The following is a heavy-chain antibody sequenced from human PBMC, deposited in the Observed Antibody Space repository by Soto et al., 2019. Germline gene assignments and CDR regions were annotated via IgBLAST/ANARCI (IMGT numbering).Heavy chain of an antibody. V-gene: IGHV1-69*05. D-gene: IGHD6-13*01. J-gene: IGHJ4*02. CDR2: IIPIFGTA. Sequence: SVKVSCKASGGTFSRYAISWVRQAPGQGLEWMGGIIPIFGTANYAQKFQGRVTMTTHTSTRTAYMELTSLKFDDTAIYFCARVDRSSWWTFDCWGQGTQVTVSS. CDR3: ARVDRSSWWTFDC. CDR1: GGTFSRYA.